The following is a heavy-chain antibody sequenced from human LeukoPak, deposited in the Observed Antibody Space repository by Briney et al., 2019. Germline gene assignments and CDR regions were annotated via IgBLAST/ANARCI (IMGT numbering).Heavy chain of an antibody. CDR2: IIPIFGTA. V-gene: IGHV1-69*13. CDR1: GGTSSSYA. J-gene: IGHJ3*02. Sequence: ASVKVSCKASGGTSSSYAISWVRQAPGQGLEWMGGIIPIFGTANYAQKFQGRVTITADESTSTAYMELSSLRSEDTAVYYCARAYSSGRPDAFDIWGQGTMVTVSS. CDR3: ARAYSSGRPDAFDI. D-gene: IGHD6-19*01.